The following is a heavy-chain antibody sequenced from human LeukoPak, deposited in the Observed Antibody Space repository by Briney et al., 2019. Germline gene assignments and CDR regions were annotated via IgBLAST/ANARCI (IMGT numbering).Heavy chain of an antibody. J-gene: IGHJ4*02. D-gene: IGHD4-17*01. Sequence: GRSLRLSCAASGFTFSSYGMHWVRQAPGKGLEWVAVISYDGSNKYYADSVKGRFTISRDNSKNTLYLQMNSLRAEDTAVYYCAKETGYGDYGVHNDYWGQGTLVTVSS. CDR1: GFTFSSYG. CDR3: AKETGYGDYGVHNDY. V-gene: IGHV3-30*18. CDR2: ISYDGSNK.